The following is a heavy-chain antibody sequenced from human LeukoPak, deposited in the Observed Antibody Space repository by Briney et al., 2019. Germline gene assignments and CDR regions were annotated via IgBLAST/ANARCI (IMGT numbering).Heavy chain of an antibody. CDR1: GGSISSGGCY. J-gene: IGHJ4*02. CDR2: IYYSGST. D-gene: IGHD3-22*01. Sequence: PSQTLSLTCTVSGGSISSGGCYWSWLRQHPGKGLEWIGYIYYSGSTYYTPSLKSRVTISVDTSKTQFSLRLSSVTAADTAVYYGARAADHYDSSGYAFDYWGQGTLVTVSS. CDR3: ARAADHYDSSGYAFDY. V-gene: IGHV4-31*03.